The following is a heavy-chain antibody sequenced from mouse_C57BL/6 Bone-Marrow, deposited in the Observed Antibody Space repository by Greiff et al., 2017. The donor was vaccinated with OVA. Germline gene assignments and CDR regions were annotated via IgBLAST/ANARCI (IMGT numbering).Heavy chain of an antibody. CDR2: ILPGSGST. D-gene: IGHD1-1*01. V-gene: IGHV1-9*01. J-gene: IGHJ4*01. CDR1: GYTFTGYW. Sequence: VKVVESGAELMKPGASVKLSCKATGYTFTGYWIEWVKQRPGHGLEWIGEILPGSGSTNYNEKFKGKATFTADTSSNTAYMQLSSLTTEDSAIYYCARRGILLRSVYAMDYWGQGTSVTVSS. CDR3: ARRGILLRSVYAMDY.